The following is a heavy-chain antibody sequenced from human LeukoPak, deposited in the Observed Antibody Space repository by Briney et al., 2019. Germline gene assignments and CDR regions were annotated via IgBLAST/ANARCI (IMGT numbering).Heavy chain of an antibody. D-gene: IGHD3-10*01. J-gene: IGHJ5*02. CDR1: GFTFNTYN. CDR3: AREYGFGSGSYYP. Sequence: GGSLRLSCAASGFTFNTYNMNWVRQAPGKGLEWVSSISSISSYIHYADSVKGRFTISRDNAKNTLYLQMNSLRAEDTAVYYCAREYGFGSGSYYPWGQGTLVTVSS. V-gene: IGHV3-21*01. CDR2: ISSISSYI.